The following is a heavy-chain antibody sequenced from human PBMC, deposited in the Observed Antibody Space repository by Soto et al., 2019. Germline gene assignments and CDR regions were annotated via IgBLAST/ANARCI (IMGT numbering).Heavy chain of an antibody. V-gene: IGHV1-46*01. CDR1: GYTFSNYY. J-gene: IGHJ4*02. Sequence: QVQLVHAGAEVKKPGASVKVSCKASGYTFSNYYMHWVRQAPGQGLEWMGMMNPTGGSTRYAQKFHGRVTMTSDNSTSTVYMELTSLRSADTAVYYCAMAFDSSSWYWWGYWGQGTLVTVSS. CDR3: AMAFDSSSWYWWGY. D-gene: IGHD6-13*01. CDR2: MNPTGGST.